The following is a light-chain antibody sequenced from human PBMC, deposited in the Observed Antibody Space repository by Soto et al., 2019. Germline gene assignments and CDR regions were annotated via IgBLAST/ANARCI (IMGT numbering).Light chain of an antibody. CDR2: DVS. CDR3: SSYTSSSTHYV. V-gene: IGLV2-14*01. J-gene: IGLJ1*01. CDR1: SSDVGGYNY. Sequence: QSVLTQPASVSGSPGQSITISCTGTSSDVGGYNYVSWYQQHPGKAPKLMIYDVSNRPSGVSNRFSGSKSGNTASLTISGLQAEDEAAYYCSSYTSSSTHYVFGTGTKLTVL.